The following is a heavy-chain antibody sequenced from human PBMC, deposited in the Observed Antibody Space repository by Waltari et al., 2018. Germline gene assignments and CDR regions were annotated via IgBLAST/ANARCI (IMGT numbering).Heavy chain of an antibody. CDR2: IRGGGGST. Sequence: EVQLLESGGGLVQPGGSLRLSCGASGFRFSGYTMTWVRQAPGKGLDWVAVIRGGGGSTYYADSVKGRFTISRDNSKKTLFLQMSSLRAEDTAVYYCAKSIAGTTNYFDSWGQGTLVTVSS. CDR3: AKSIAGTTNYFDS. V-gene: IGHV3-23*01. D-gene: IGHD1-26*01. J-gene: IGHJ4*02. CDR1: GFRFSGYT.